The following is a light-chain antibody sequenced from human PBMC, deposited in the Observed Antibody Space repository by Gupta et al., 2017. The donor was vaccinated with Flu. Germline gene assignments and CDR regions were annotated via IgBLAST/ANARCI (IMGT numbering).Light chain of an antibody. J-gene: IGKJ2*01. CDR1: QSISSY. V-gene: IGKV1-39*01. CDR3: QQSYGTPLT. CDR2: AAS. Sequence: QSPSSLSASVGDRVTITCRASQSISSYLNWYQQKPGTAPKLLIYAASSLQSGVPSRFSGSGSGTEFTLTISSLQPEEFATYYCQQSYGTPLTVGQGTKLAIK.